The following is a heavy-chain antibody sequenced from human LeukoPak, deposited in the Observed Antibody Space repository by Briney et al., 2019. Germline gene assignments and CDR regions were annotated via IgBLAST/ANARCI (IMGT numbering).Heavy chain of an antibody. CDR3: ARDPRWRFDY. D-gene: IGHD3-16*02. V-gene: IGHV3-7*04. Sequence: GGSLRLSCAASGFTFSDLWMIWVRQAPGKGLEWVAKINPEGNIETYVDSVKGRFTISRDNTKNSLYLQMNALRAEDTAVYYCARDPRWRFDYWGQGALVTVSS. J-gene: IGHJ4*02. CDR2: INPEGNIE. CDR1: GFTFSDLW.